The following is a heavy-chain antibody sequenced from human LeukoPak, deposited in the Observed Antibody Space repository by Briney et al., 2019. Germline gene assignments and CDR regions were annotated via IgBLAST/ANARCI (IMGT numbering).Heavy chain of an antibody. Sequence: GGSLRLSCAASGFTFSGSAMHWVRQASGKGLEWVGRIRSKANSYATAYAASVKGRFTISRDDSKNTAYLQMNSLKTGDTAVYYCTSFRGRVGAISWAAFDIWGQGTMVTVSS. CDR3: TSFRGRVGAISWAAFDI. J-gene: IGHJ3*02. CDR2: IRSKANSYAT. CDR1: GFTFSGSA. D-gene: IGHD1-26*01. V-gene: IGHV3-73*01.